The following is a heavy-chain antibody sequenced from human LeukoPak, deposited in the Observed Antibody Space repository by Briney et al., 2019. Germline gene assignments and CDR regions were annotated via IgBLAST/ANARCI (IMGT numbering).Heavy chain of an antibody. CDR3: ARNNGMDV. CDR2: VNRDGSET. V-gene: IGHV3-7*03. CDR1: GFSFSNYW. Sequence: GGSLRLSCAASGFSFSNYWMGWVRQVPGRGPEWVANVNRDGSETYYLDSVKGRFTISKDNAKNSLYLQMNSLRAEDTALYHCARNNGMDVWGQGTTVIVSS. J-gene: IGHJ6*02.